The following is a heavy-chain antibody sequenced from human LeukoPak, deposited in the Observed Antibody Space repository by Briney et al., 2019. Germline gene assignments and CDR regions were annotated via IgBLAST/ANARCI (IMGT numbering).Heavy chain of an antibody. Sequence: GGSLRLSCAASGFTFDDYAMHWVRQAPGKGLEWVSYISSSGSTIYYADSVKGRFTISRDNAKNSLYLQMNSLRAEDTAVYYCARDMAGYFDYWGQGTLVTVSS. CDR2: ISSSGSTI. CDR1: GFTFDDYA. D-gene: IGHD3-10*01. V-gene: IGHV3-48*03. J-gene: IGHJ4*02. CDR3: ARDMAGYFDY.